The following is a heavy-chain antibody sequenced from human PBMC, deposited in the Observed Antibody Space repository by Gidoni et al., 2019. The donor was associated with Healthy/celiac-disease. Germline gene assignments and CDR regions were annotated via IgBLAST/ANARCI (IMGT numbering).Heavy chain of an antibody. D-gene: IGHD6-13*01. V-gene: IGHV4-34*01. Sequence: QVQLQQWGAGLLKPSETLSLTCAVYGGSFSGYYWSWIRQPPGKGLEWIGEINHSGSTNYNPSLKSRVTISVDTSKNQFSLKLSSVTAADTAVYYCARGPEQDIAAAFQYYFDYWGQGTLVTVSS. CDR2: INHSGST. J-gene: IGHJ4*02. CDR1: GGSFSGYY. CDR3: ARGPEQDIAAAFQYYFDY.